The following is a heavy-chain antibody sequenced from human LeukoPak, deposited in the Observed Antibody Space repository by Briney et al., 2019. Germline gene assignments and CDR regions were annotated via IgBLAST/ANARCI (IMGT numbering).Heavy chain of an antibody. CDR3: AREDWAVGHFDY. D-gene: IGHD3/OR15-3a*01. V-gene: IGHV1-18*01. J-gene: IGHJ4*02. Sequence: EASVKVSCKASGYTFTSYGISWVRQAPGQGREWMGWISAYNGNTNYAQKLQGRVTMTTDTSTSTAYMELRSLRSDDTAVYYCAREDWAVGHFDYWGQGTLVTVSS. CDR1: GYTFTSYG. CDR2: ISAYNGNT.